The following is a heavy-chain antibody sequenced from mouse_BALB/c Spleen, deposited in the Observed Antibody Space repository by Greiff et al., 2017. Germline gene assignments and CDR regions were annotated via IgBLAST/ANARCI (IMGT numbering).Heavy chain of an antibody. D-gene: IGHD1-1*01. CDR3: ERDGSSPRYYAMDY. CDR2: IYPGGGYT. V-gene: IGHV1-63*02. J-gene: IGHJ4*01. CDR1: GYTFTNYW. Sequence: QVQLQQSGAELVRPGTSVKISCKASGYTFTNYWLGWVKQRPGHGLEWIGDIYPGGGYTNYNEKFKGKATLTADTSSSTAYMQLSSLTSEDSAVYFCERDGSSPRYYAMDYWGQGTSVTVSS.